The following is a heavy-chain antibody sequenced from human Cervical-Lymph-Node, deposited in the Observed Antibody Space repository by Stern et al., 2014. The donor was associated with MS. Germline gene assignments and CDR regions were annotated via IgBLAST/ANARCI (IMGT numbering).Heavy chain of an antibody. CDR2: IIPTLGLA. Sequence: VQLEESGAEVKKPGSSMNVSCKTSGGTFSRSYAITWMRQAPGQGLEWMGRIIPTLGLANYAQKFQGRVIITADKSTSTTYMELSSLRSEDTAVYYCARGVVSNRAAATLHNLFDPWGQGTLVTVSS. V-gene: IGHV1-69*09. CDR3: ARGVVSNRAAATLHNLFDP. J-gene: IGHJ5*02. CDR1: GGTFSRSYA. D-gene: IGHD2-15*01.